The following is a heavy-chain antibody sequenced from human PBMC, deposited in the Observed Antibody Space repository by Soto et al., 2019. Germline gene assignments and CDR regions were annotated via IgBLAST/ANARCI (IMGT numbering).Heavy chain of an antibody. V-gene: IGHV1-18*01. Sequence: ASVKVSCKASGYTFNIYGINWVRQAPGQGLEWMGWIKPHNGNTKYAQNLQGRVIMTTDTSTSTAYMELRSLRSDDTAVYYCARDLDGSGSYYTDYWGQGTLVTVSS. CDR1: GYTFNIYG. CDR2: IKPHNGNT. J-gene: IGHJ4*02. CDR3: ARDLDGSGSYYTDY. D-gene: IGHD3-10*01.